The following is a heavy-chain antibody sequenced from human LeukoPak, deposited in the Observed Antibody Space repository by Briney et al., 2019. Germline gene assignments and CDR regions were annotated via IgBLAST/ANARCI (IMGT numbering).Heavy chain of an antibody. CDR3: ARHPGKVTNDWYFDL. D-gene: IGHD4-23*01. J-gene: IGHJ2*01. V-gene: IGHV1-2*02. CDR2: INPYSGGT. CDR1: GYTFTGYY. Sequence: ASVKVSCKASGYTFTGYYMHWVRQAPGQGLEWMGWINPYSGGTNYAQTSQGRVTMTRDTSITTAYMELSRLSSDDTAVYYCARHPGKVTNDWYFDLWGRGTLVTVSS.